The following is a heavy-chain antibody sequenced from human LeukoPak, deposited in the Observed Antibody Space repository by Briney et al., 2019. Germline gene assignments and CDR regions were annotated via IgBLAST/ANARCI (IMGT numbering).Heavy chain of an antibody. CDR2: IRSKAYGGTT. CDR1: GFTFGDYA. CDR3: TRAPSNKSGGCYWYFDL. Sequence: GGSLRLSCTASGFTFGDYATSWVRQAPGKGLEWVGFIRSKAYGGTTEYAASVKGRFTISRDDSKSIAYLQMNSLKTEDTAVYYCTRAPSNKSGGCYWYFDLGGRGPLVTVS. J-gene: IGHJ2*01. D-gene: IGHD6-19*01. V-gene: IGHV3-49*04.